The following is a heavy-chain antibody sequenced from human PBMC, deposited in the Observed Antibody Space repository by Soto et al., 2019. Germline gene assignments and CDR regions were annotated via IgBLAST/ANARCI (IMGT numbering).Heavy chain of an antibody. V-gene: IGHV4-34*01. J-gene: IGHJ4*02. CDR1: GGSFSGYY. D-gene: IGHD3-10*01. Sequence: KPSETLSLTCAVYGGSFSGYYWSWIRRPPGKGLEWIGEINHSGSTNYNPSLKSRVTISVDTSKNQFSLKLSSVTAADTAVYYCARFSLWFGELPPDYWGQGTLVTVSS. CDR2: INHSGST. CDR3: ARFSLWFGELPPDY.